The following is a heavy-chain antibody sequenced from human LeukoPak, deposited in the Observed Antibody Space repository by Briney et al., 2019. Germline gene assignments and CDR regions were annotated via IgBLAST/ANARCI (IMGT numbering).Heavy chain of an antibody. V-gene: IGHV3-23*01. CDR3: AKSLSGRSQVTESDY. D-gene: IGHD5-18*01. J-gene: IGHJ4*02. CDR2: ISGSGGST. CDR1: GFTFSSYD. Sequence: GGSLRLSCAASGFTFSSYDMSWLRQAPGKGLEWVSGISGSGGSTYYADSVKGRFTISRDNSKNTLYLQMNSLRAEDTAVYYCAKSLSGRSQVTESDYWGQGTLVTVSS.